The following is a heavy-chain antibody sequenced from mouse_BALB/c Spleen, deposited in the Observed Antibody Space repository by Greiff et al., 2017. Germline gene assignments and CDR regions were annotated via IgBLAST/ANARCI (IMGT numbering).Heavy chain of an antibody. CDR1: GFNIKDYY. J-gene: IGHJ3*01. Sequence: EVKLQESGAELVRSGASVKLSCTASGFNIKDYYMHWVKQRPEQGLEWIGWIDPENGDTEYAPKFQGKATMTADTSSSTAYMQLNSLTSEDSAVYFCKRPYDYDGFAYWGQGTLGTVSA. D-gene: IGHD2-4*01. CDR3: KRPYDYDGFAY. CDR2: IDPENGDT. V-gene: IGHV14-4*02.